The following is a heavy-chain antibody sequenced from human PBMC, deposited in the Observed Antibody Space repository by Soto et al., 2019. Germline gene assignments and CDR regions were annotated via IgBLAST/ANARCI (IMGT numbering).Heavy chain of an antibody. CDR3: AKGSGSSWYSS. CDR2: ISGSGGST. Sequence: EVQLLESGGGLVQPGGSLRLSCAASGFTFSSYGMSWVRQAPGKGLEWVSAISGSGGSTYYADSVKGRFTFSRDNSKNTLYLQMNSLTAEDTAVDYCAKGSGSSWYSSWGQGTLVTVSS. J-gene: IGHJ4*02. D-gene: IGHD6-13*01. V-gene: IGHV3-23*01. CDR1: GFTFSSYG.